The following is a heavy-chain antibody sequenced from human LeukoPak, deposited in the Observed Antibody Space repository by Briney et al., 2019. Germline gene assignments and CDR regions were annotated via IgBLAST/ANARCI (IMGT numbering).Heavy chain of an antibody. V-gene: IGHV4-31*03. CDR3: ARVRGYSYGELDH. CDR2: ISYSGST. Sequence: SETLSLTCTVSGGSISSGGYYWSWIRQHPGKGLVWIGYISYSGSTYYNPYLNSRVTISVGTSQSQFSLKLSSVTAADTAVYYCARVRGYSYGELDHWGQGTLVTDSS. D-gene: IGHD5-18*01. CDR1: GGSISSGGYY. J-gene: IGHJ4*02.